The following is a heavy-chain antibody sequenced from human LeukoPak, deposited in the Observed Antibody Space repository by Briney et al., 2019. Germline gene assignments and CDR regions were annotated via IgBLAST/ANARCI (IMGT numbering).Heavy chain of an antibody. CDR1: GFTFSNTW. CDR2: IKSKTDGGTT. J-gene: IGHJ4*02. CDR3: TTDPPGYSGSYYDY. D-gene: IGHD1-26*01. Sequence: GGSLRLSCAASGFTFSNTWMSWARQAPGKGLNWVARIKSKTDGGTTDYAAPVKGRFTISRDDSKNTLYLQMNSLKTEDTAVYYCTTDPPGYSGSYYDYWGQGTLVTVSS. V-gene: IGHV3-15*01.